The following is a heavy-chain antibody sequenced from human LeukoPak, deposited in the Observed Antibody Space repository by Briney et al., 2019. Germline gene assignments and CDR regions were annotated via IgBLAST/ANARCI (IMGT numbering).Heavy chain of an antibody. CDR2: ISAYNGNT. Sequence: GASVKVSCKASGYTFTGYYMHWVRQAPGQGLEWMGWISAYNGNTNYAQKLQGRVTMTTDTSTSTAYMELRSLRSDDTAVYYCARDGRYNLNYADYWGQEPWSPSPQ. V-gene: IGHV1-18*04. CDR1: GYTFTGYY. CDR3: ARDGRYNLNYADY. J-gene: IGHJ4*01. D-gene: IGHD1-20*01.